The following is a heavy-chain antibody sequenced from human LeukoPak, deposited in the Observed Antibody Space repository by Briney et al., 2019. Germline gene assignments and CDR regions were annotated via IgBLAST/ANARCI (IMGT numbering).Heavy chain of an antibody. CDR1: GGSISSYY. CDR2: IYYSGST. J-gene: IGHJ4*02. Sequence: TETLSLTCTVSGGSISSYYWSWIRQPPGKGLGWIGDIYYSGSTNYNPSLKSRVTISVDTSKNQFSLKLSSVTAADTAVYYCARGAPDSSGYRPGFDYWGQGSLVTVSS. V-gene: IGHV4-59*01. CDR3: ARGAPDSSGYRPGFDY. D-gene: IGHD3-22*01.